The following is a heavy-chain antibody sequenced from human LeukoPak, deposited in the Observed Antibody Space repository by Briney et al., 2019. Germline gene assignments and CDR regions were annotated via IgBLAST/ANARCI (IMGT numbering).Heavy chain of an antibody. CDR2: ISAYNGNT. V-gene: IGHV1-18*01. D-gene: IGHD3-16*01. CDR1: GYTFTSYG. CDR3: ARDQRYVRDYYYGMDV. Sequence: GASVKVSCKASGYTFTSYGISWVRQAPGQGLEWMGWISAYNGNTNYAQKLQGRVTMTTDTSTSTAYMELRSLRSDDTAVYYCARDQRYVRDYYYGMDVWGQGTTVTVSS. J-gene: IGHJ6*02.